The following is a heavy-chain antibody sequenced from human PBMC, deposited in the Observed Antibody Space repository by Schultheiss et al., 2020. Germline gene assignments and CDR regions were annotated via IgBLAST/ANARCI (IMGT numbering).Heavy chain of an antibody. V-gene: IGHV4-34*01. D-gene: IGHD6-6*01. Sequence: SETLSLTCAVYGESFSGYYWSWIRQPPGKGLEWIGYIYYSGSTYYNPSLKSRVTISVDTSKNQFSLKLSSVTAADTAVYYCARGRCSSSRLKGEHRLGYFDLWGRGTLVTVSS. J-gene: IGHJ2*01. CDR1: GESFSGYY. CDR3: ARGRCSSSRLKGEHRLGYFDL. CDR2: IYYSGST.